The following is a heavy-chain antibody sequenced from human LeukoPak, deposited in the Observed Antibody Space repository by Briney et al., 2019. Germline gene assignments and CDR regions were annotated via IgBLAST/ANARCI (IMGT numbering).Heavy chain of an antibody. CDR1: GGSISSDF. Sequence: SETLSLTCTVSGGSISSDFWSWIRQPPGKGLEWIGYISYSGITAYNPSLKSRVTISVDTSKNQFSLRLSSVTAADTAVYFCAGDIAAVNIPGSRLDPWGQGTLVTVSS. J-gene: IGHJ5*02. CDR2: ISYSGIT. CDR3: AGDIAAVNIPGSRLDP. D-gene: IGHD6-13*01. V-gene: IGHV4-59*08.